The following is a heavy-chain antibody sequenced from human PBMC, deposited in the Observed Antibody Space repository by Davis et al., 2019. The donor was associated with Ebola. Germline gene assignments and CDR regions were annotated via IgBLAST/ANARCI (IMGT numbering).Heavy chain of an antibody. Sequence: GGSLRLSCAASGFTFSSYGMHWVRQAPGKGLEWVAVIWYDGSNKYYADSVKGRFTISRDNSKNTLYLQMNSLRAEDTAVYYCARTDGLLSPLLDYYGMDVWGKGTTVTVSS. CDR1: GFTFSSYG. D-gene: IGHD3-9*01. J-gene: IGHJ6*04. CDR3: ARTDGLLSPLLDYYGMDV. V-gene: IGHV3-33*01. CDR2: IWYDGSNK.